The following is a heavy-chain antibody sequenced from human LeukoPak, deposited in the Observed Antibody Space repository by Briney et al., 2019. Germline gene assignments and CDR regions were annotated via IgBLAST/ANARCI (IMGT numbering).Heavy chain of an antibody. CDR2: ISYDGDNK. J-gene: IGHJ3*02. CDR1: GFTFSNYA. CDR3: AKDGPLDAFDI. V-gene: IGHV3-30-3*01. Sequence: GRSLRLSCAASGFTFSNYAIHWVRQAPGKGLEWVAVISYDGDNKYYADSVKGRFTISRDNSKNTLYLQMNSLRAEDTAVYYCAKDGPLDAFDIWGQGTMVTVSS.